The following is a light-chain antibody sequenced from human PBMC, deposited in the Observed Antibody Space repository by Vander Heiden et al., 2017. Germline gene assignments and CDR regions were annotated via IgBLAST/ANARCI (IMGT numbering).Light chain of an antibody. CDR2: AAS. CDR1: QRISSY. Sequence: DIQMTQSPSSLSASVGDRVTITCRASQRISSYLNWYQQKPGKAPKLLIYAASSLLSGVPSRFSGSGSGTDFTLTISRLQPEDFATDDCQRGDSTPWTFGQGTKLGIK. V-gene: IGKV1-39*01. CDR3: QRGDSTPWT. J-gene: IGKJ1*01.